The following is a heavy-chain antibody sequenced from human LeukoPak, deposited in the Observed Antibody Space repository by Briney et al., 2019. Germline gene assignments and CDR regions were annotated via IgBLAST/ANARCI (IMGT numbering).Heavy chain of an antibody. V-gene: IGHV4-39*01. Sequence: SEALSLTCTVSGGSISSTAYYWGWIRQPPGKGLEWIGGMYYSGNTYYNPSLKSRVTMSVDTPKNQFSLKLTSVTAADTAMFYCARQVSYSTSLLGYYFDYWGQGILVTVSS. CDR1: GGSISSTAYY. CDR3: ARQVSYSTSLLGYYFDY. CDR2: MYYSGNT. D-gene: IGHD2-2*01. J-gene: IGHJ4*02.